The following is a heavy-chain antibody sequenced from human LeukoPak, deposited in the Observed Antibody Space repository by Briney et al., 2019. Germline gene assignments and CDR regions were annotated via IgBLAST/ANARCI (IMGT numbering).Heavy chain of an antibody. CDR1: GYSFANYW. J-gene: IGHJ5*02. D-gene: IGHD3-10*01. CDR2: IFPGDSDT. Sequence: GESLKISCKTFGYSFANYWIGWVRQMPGKGLEWMGIIFPGDSDTRYSPSFQGQVTISADKSISTAYLQWSSLKASDTAMYYCARGGQLGYGSGSYRNNWFDPWGQGTLVTVSS. CDR3: ARGGQLGYGSGSYRNNWFDP. V-gene: IGHV5-51*01.